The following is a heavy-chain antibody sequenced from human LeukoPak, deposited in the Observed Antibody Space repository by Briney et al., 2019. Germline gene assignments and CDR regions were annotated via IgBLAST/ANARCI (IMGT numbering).Heavy chain of an antibody. J-gene: IGHJ1*01. D-gene: IGHD4-11*01. CDR3: ATYSTRNAREFQS. Sequence: GGSLRLSCVATGFTFSNYWMSWVRQAPGKGLEWVANVKEDGTEKYYVDSVKGRFTISRDNAKNSLYLQMNSLRAEDTAVYYCATYSTRNAREFQSWGQGTLVTVSS. CDR2: VKEDGTEK. CDR1: GFTFSNYW. V-gene: IGHV3-7*01.